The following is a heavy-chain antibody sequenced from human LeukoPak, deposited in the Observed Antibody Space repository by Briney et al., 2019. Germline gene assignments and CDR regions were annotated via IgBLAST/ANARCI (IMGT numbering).Heavy chain of an antibody. CDR2: INPNSGGT. J-gene: IGHJ4*02. V-gene: IGHV1-2*02. Sequence: ASVKVSCKASGYTFTSYYMHWVRQAPGQGLEWMGWINPNSGGTNYAQKFQGRVTMTRDTSISTAYMELSRLRSDDTAVYYCAREGSAGSYYGYYFDYWGQGTLVTVSS. CDR1: GYTFTSYY. CDR3: AREGSAGSYYGYYFDY. D-gene: IGHD1-26*01.